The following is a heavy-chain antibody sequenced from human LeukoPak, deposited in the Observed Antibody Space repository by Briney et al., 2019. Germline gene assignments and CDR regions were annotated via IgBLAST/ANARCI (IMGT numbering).Heavy chain of an antibody. J-gene: IGHJ4*02. CDR3: AISAVVVPAAWA. Sequence: ASVKVSCKASGGTFSSYTISWVRQAPGQGLEWMGRIIPILGIANYAQKFQGRVTITADKSTSTAYMELSSLRSEDTAVYYCAISAVVVPAAWAWGQGTLVTVSS. CDR1: GGTFSSYT. D-gene: IGHD2-2*01. CDR2: IIPILGIA. V-gene: IGHV1-69*02.